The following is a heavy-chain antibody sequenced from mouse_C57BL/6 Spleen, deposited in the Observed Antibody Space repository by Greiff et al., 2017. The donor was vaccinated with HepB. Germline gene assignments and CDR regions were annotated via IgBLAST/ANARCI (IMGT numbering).Heavy chain of an antibody. Sequence: EVKLVESGGGLVKPGGSLKLSCAASGFTFSDYGMHWVRQAPEKGLEWVAYISSGSSTIYYADTVKGRFTISRDNAKNTLFLQLTSLRSEDTAMYYCARPGLRRGIYAMDYWGQGTSVTVSS. D-gene: IGHD2-2*01. J-gene: IGHJ4*01. CDR2: ISSGSSTI. CDR3: ARPGLRRGIYAMDY. V-gene: IGHV5-17*01. CDR1: GFTFSDYG.